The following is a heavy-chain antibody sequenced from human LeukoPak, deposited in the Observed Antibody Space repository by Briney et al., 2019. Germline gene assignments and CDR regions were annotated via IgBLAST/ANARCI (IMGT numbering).Heavy chain of an antibody. CDR3: ARGPVTKFEI. CDR1: GFTVSSNY. J-gene: IGHJ3*02. Sequence: GMSLRLSRAASGFTVSSNYMSWVRQALGKGLEWVSVIYSGGTTYYADSVKGRFTISRDNSNNTLYLQMNSLRAEDTAVYYCARGPVTKFEIWGQGTILTVSS. D-gene: IGHD4-17*01. V-gene: IGHV3-53*01. CDR2: IYSGGTT.